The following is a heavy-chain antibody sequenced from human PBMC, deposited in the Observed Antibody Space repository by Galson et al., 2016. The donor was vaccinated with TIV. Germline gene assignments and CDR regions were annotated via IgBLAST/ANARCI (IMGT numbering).Heavy chain of an antibody. Sequence: SLRLSCAASRFSFNTYWMSWLRQAPGKGLEWVASINQGGSEKDYVDSVKGRFAISRDNAQTSLYLQMDSLRAEDTAVYYCAEVKGDGEYSYGAFDFWGQGTQVTVSS. J-gene: IGHJ4*02. D-gene: IGHD5-18*01. CDR3: AEVKGDGEYSYGAFDF. CDR1: RFSFNTYW. CDR2: INQGGSEK. V-gene: IGHV3-7*01.